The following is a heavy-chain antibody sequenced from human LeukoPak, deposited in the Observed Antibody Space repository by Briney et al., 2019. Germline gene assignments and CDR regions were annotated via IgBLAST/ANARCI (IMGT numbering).Heavy chain of an antibody. CDR1: GFTFSSYW. D-gene: IGHD6-19*01. V-gene: IGHV3-7*03. Sequence: GGSLRLPCAASGFTFSSYWMSWVRQAPGKGLEWVANIKQDGSEKYYVDSVKGRFTISRDNAKNSLYLQMNSLRAEDTAVYYCARVKGQWLADYWGQGTLVTVSS. CDR3: ARVKGQWLADY. J-gene: IGHJ4*02. CDR2: IKQDGSEK.